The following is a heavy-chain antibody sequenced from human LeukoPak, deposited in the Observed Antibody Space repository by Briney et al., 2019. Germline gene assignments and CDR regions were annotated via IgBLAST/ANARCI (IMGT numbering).Heavy chain of an antibody. J-gene: IGHJ6*02. Sequence: GGSLRLSCAASGFTFSGSAVHWVRQASGKGLEWLGRIRTKPDNYAAAYAASVKGRFTISRGDSKNSAYLQMDSLKTEDTAVYYCSRFDLDYDGSRYASDGLDVWGQGTTVIVSS. D-gene: IGHD3-22*01. V-gene: IGHV3-73*01. CDR1: GFTFSGSA. CDR2: IRTKPDNYAA. CDR3: SRFDLDYDGSRYASDGLDV.